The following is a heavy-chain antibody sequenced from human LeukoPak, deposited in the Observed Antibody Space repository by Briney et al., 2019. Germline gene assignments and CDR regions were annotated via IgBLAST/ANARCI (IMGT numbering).Heavy chain of an antibody. Sequence: ASVQVSCKASGYTFTGYYMHWVRQAPGQGLEWMGWINPNSGGTNYAQKFQGRVTMTRDTSISTAYMELSRLRSDDTAVYYCARDNGRGTVTLLFDYWGQGTLVTVSS. D-gene: IGHD4-17*01. V-gene: IGHV1-2*02. CDR1: GYTFTGYY. CDR3: ARDNGRGTVTLLFDY. CDR2: INPNSGGT. J-gene: IGHJ4*02.